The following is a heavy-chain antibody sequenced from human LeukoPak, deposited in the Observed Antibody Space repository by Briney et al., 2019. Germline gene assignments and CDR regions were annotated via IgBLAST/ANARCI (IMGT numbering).Heavy chain of an antibody. CDR2: ISAYNGNT. CDR3: ARGLRPIVVVPAAIVAFDI. CDR1: GYTFTSYG. Sequence: ASVKVSCKASGYTFTSYGISWVRQAPGQGLEWTGWISAYNGNTNYAQKLQGRVTMTTDTSTSTAYMELRSLRSDDTAVYYCARGLRPIVVVPAAIVAFDIWGQGTMVTVSS. V-gene: IGHV1-18*04. J-gene: IGHJ3*02. D-gene: IGHD2-2*02.